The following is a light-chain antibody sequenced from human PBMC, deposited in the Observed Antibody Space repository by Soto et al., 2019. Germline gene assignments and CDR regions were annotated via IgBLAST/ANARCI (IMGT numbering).Light chain of an antibody. CDR1: QSLVHSDGNTY. Sequence: DVVLTQTPLSSPATLGQPASISCRSSQSLVHSDGNTYLSWLQQRPGQPPRLLIYQVSNRFSGVPEGFSGSGAGTDFTLKISMVEADDVGVYHCVQFAHFPRTFGQGTKVAIK. J-gene: IGKJ1*01. V-gene: IGKV2-24*01. CDR2: QVS. CDR3: VQFAHFPRT.